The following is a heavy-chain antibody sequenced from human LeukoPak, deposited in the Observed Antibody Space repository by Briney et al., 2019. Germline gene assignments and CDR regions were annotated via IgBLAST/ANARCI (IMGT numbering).Heavy chain of an antibody. V-gene: IGHV1-69*05. J-gene: IGHJ4*02. CDR2: IIPIFGTA. Sequence: GASVKVSCKASGGTFSSYAISWVRQAPGQGLEWMGGIIPIFGTANYAQKFQGRVTITTDESTSTAYMELSSLRSEDTAVYYCARVKDYSYGFDDWGQGTLVTVSS. CDR1: GGTFSSYA. CDR3: ARVKDYSYGFDD. D-gene: IGHD5-18*01.